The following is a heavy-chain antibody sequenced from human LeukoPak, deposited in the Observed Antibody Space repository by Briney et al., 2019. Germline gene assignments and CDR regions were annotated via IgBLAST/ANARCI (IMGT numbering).Heavy chain of an antibody. V-gene: IGHV3-53*04. Sequence: GGSLRLSCAASGFTVSSNYMSWVRQAPGKGLEWVSVIYSGGTTYYADSVKGRFTISRHNSKNALYLQMNSLRPEDTAVYYCARIVSGNYFDYWGQGTLVTVSS. D-gene: IGHD2-21*01. J-gene: IGHJ4*02. CDR2: IYSGGTT. CDR3: ARIVSGNYFDY. CDR1: GFTVSSNY.